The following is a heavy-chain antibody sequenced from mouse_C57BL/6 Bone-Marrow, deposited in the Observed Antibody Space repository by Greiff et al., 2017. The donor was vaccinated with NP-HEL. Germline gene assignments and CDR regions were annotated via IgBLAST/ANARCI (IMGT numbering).Heavy chain of an antibody. CDR3: AREGGTTVVVPY. J-gene: IGHJ2*01. D-gene: IGHD1-1*01. CDR1: GYTFTSYG. Sequence: QVHVKQSGAELARPGASVKLSCKASGYTFTSYGISWVKQRTGQGLEWIGEIYPRSGNTYYNEKFKGKATLTADKSSSTAYMELRSLTSEDSAVYFCAREGGTTVVVPYWGQGTTLTVSS. CDR2: IYPRSGNT. V-gene: IGHV1-81*01.